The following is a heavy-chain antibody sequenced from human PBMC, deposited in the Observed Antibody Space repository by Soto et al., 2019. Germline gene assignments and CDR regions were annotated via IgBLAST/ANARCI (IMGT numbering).Heavy chain of an antibody. D-gene: IGHD3-3*01. Sequence: SESLSLSCTFSGGSVSSGVYYWSWIRKHPGKGLEWIGYIYYSGITYYNPSLKSRVTISVDTSKNQFSLKLSSVTAADTAVYYCARSPQYDFWSGSWFGPCGQGTLGTVSS. CDR3: ARSPQYDFWSGSWFGP. V-gene: IGHV4-31*03. CDR1: GGSVSSGVYY. CDR2: IYYSGIT. J-gene: IGHJ5*02.